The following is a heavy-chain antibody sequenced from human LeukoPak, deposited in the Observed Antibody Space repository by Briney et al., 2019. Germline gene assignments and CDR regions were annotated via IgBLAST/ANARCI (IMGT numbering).Heavy chain of an antibody. CDR1: GGSISSGGYY. V-gene: IGHV4-31*03. D-gene: IGHD4-23*01. CDR2: IHYSGST. CDR3: ARWSYGGNSGGNY. Sequence: PSETLSLTCTVSGGSISSGGYYWSWIRQHPGKGLEWIGYIHYSGSTYYNPSLKSRVTISVDTSKNQFSLKLSSVTAADTAVYYCARWSYGGNSGGNYWGQGTLVTVSS. J-gene: IGHJ4*02.